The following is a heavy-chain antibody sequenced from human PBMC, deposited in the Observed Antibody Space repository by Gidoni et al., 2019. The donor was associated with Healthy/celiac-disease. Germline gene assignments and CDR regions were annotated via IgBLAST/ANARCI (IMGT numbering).Heavy chain of an antibody. V-gene: IGHV1-69*04. CDR2: IIPILGIA. Sequence: QVPLVQSGAEVTKPGSSVTVSCTASGGPFSSYSISWVRQAPGQGLEWMGRIIPILGIANYAQKFQGRVTITADKSTSTAYMELSSLRSEDTAVYYCARAMGGDYYDSSGYTFDIWGQGTMVTVFS. J-gene: IGHJ3*02. D-gene: IGHD3-22*01. CDR3: ARAMGGDYYDSSGYTFDI. CDR1: GGPFSSYS.